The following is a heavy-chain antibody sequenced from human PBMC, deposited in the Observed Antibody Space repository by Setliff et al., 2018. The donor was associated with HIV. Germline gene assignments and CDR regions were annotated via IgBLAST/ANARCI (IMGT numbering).Heavy chain of an antibody. CDR2: INAGNGNT. D-gene: IGHD3-22*01. V-gene: IGHV1-3*01. CDR3: ATRAYDSSGYLRSRVSGAAFDI. J-gene: IGHJ3*02. CDR1: GYTFTSYA. Sequence: ASVKVSCKASGYTFTSYAMHWVRQAPGQRLEWMGWINAGNGNTKYSQRFQGRVTMSEDTSTDTAYMELTSLRSEDTAVYYCATRAYDSSGYLRSRVSGAAFDIWGQGTMVTVSS.